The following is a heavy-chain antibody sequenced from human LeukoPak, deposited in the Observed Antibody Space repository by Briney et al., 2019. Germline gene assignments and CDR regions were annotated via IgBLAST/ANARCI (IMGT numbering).Heavy chain of an antibody. V-gene: IGHV3-30*18. D-gene: IGHD3-10*01. CDR1: GFISSTHG. CDR2: ISYDGSTK. CDR3: AKDRHFYGAGTYYNLDY. Sequence: GRSLRLSCAASGFISSTHGLHWVRQAPGKGLEWVPLISYDGSTKYYADSVEGRFTISRDNSKSTLYLQLNSLRVEDTAVYYCAKDRHFYGAGTYYNLDYWGQGTLVTVSS. J-gene: IGHJ4*02.